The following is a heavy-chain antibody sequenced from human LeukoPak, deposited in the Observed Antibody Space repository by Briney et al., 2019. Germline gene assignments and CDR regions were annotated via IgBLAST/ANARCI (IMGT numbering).Heavy chain of an antibody. D-gene: IGHD3-16*02. J-gene: IGHJ4*02. V-gene: IGHV4-59*01. Sequence: SESLSLTCTVSGDSIINYYCSWIRQTPGNGLESIGFIYYTGSTSYNPSLKSRVTMSVDRSKNLFSLNLSSVTAADTAVYYCARRASSYYFDNWSQGTLVTVSS. CDR2: IYYTGST. CDR3: ARRASSYYFDN. CDR1: GDSIINYY.